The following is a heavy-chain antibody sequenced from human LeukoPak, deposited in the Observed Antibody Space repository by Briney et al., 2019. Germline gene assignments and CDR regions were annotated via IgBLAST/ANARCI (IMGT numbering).Heavy chain of an antibody. J-gene: IGHJ4*02. D-gene: IGHD2-21*01. Sequence: PGGSLRLSCAASGFTFSNYWMSWVRQAPGKGLEWVANIKQDGSEKTYVDSVKGRFTISRDNAKNSLYLQMNSLRAEDTAVYYCARDCGGDCYEWNYFDYWGQGTLVTVSS. CDR2: IKQDGSEK. CDR3: ARDCGGDCYEWNYFDY. V-gene: IGHV3-7*01. CDR1: GFTFSNYW.